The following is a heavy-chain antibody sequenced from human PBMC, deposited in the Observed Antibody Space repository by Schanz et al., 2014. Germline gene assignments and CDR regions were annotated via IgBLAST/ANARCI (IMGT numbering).Heavy chain of an antibody. CDR2: VCYDGSKK. D-gene: IGHD3-10*01. CDR1: GFTFSSYG. Sequence: LVESGGGVVQPGRSLRLSCAASGFTFSSYGMHWVRQVPGKGLEWVAVVCYDGSKKYYADSVKGRFTTSRDNSKTTMYLQMNSLRAEDTAVYYCVKDLQRELPRDDHYYGMDVRGQGPTVNVSS. J-gene: IGHJ6*02. V-gene: IGHV3-33*06. CDR3: VKDLQRELPRDDHYYGMDV.